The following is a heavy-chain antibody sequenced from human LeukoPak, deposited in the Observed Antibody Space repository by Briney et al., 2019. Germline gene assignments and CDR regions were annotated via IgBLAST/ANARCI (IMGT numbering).Heavy chain of an antibody. V-gene: IGHV4-30-4*08. Sequence: PSETLSLTCAVYGGSFSGYYWSWIRQPPGKGQEWIGYIYYSGSTYYNPSLKSRVTISVDTSMNQFSLKLSSVTAADTAVYYCAREVRRDGSGKPTRRFDYWGQGTLVTVSS. J-gene: IGHJ4*02. CDR2: IYYSGST. CDR1: GGSFSGYY. D-gene: IGHD3-10*01. CDR3: AREVRRDGSGKPTRRFDY.